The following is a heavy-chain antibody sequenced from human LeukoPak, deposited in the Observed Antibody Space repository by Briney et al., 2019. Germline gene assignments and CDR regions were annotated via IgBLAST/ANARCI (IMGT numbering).Heavy chain of an antibody. CDR3: ASQGIAVAGTGYFDY. CDR1: GFTVSSNY. V-gene: IGHV3-53*01. J-gene: IGHJ4*02. D-gene: IGHD6-19*01. CDR2: IYSGGST. Sequence: PGGSLRLSCAASGFTVSSNYMSWVRQAPGKGLEWVSVIYSGGSTYYADSVKGRFTISRDNSKNTVYLQMNSLRAEDTAVYYCASQGIAVAGTGYFDYWGQGTLVTASS.